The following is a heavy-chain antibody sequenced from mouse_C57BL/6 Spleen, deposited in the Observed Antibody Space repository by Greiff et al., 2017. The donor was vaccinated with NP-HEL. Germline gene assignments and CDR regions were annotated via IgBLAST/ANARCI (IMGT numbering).Heavy chain of an antibody. CDR3: ARRNGYGYFDV. CDR1: GFTFSDYG. J-gene: IGHJ1*03. V-gene: IGHV5-17*01. Sequence: DVHLVESGGGLVKPGGSLKLSCAASGFTFSDYGMHWVRQAPEKGLEWVAYISSGSSTIYYADTVKGRFTISRDNAKNTLFLQMTSLRSEDTAMYYCARRNGYGYFDVWGTGTTVTVSS. D-gene: IGHD1-1*01. CDR2: ISSGSSTI.